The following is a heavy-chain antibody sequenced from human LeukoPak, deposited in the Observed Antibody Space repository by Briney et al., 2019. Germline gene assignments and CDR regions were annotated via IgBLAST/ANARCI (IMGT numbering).Heavy chain of an antibody. D-gene: IGHD2-15*01. Sequence: ASVKVSCKASGYTFTSYGISWVRQAPGQGLEWMGWISAYNGNTNYAQKLQGRVTMTTDTSTGTAYMELRSLRSDDTAVYYCASGYCSGGSCYSIDYWGQGTLVTVSS. CDR3: ASGYCSGGSCYSIDY. V-gene: IGHV1-18*01. CDR1: GYTFTSYG. J-gene: IGHJ4*02. CDR2: ISAYNGNT.